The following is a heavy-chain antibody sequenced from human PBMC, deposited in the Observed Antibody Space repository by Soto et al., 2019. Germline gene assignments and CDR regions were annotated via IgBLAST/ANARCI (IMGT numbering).Heavy chain of an antibody. CDR2: IYYSGST. Sequence: SQTLSLTCTVSGGSISSSSYYWGWIRQPPGKGLEWIGSIYYSGSTYYNPSLKSRVTISVDTSKNQFSLKLSSVTAADTAVYYCARLVATTGHFDYWGQGTLVTVSS. CDR3: ARLVATTGHFDY. V-gene: IGHV4-39*01. J-gene: IGHJ4*02. CDR1: GGSISSSSYY. D-gene: IGHD5-12*01.